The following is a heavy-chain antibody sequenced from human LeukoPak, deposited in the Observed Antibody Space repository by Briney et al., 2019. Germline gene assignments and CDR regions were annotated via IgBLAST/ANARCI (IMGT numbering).Heavy chain of an antibody. D-gene: IGHD7-27*01. CDR2: ISSSSSTI. CDR3: AREGQLGIDY. CDR1: GFTFSSYS. V-gene: IGHV3-48*01. J-gene: IGHJ4*02. Sequence: GGSLRLSCAASGFTFSSYSMNWVRQAPGKGLEWVSYISSSSSTIYYADSVKGRFTISRDNAKNSLHLQMNSLRAEDTAVYYCAREGQLGIDYWGQGTLVTVSS.